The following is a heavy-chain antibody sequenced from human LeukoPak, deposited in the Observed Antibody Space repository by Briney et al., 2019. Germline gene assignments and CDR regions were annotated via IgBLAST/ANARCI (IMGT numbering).Heavy chain of an antibody. D-gene: IGHD1-7*01. J-gene: IGHJ4*02. Sequence: ASVKVSCKASGYTFTGYYMHWVRQAPGQGLEWMGWINPNSGGTNYAQKFQGRVTMTRDTSISTAYMELSRLRSDDTAVYYCAKGRSTRYNWNYLSPGYYFGYWGQGTLVTVSS. CDR1: GYTFTGYY. CDR3: AKGRSTRYNWNYLSPGYYFGY. CDR2: INPNSGGT. V-gene: IGHV1-2*02.